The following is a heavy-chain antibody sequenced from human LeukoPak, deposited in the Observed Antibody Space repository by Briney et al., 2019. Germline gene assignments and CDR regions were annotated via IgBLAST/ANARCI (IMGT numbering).Heavy chain of an antibody. CDR3: ARDRGVYSRTLED. CDR2: ISSSSSSTI. V-gene: IGHV3-48*04. D-gene: IGHD6-13*01. J-gene: IGHJ4*02. CDR1: GFTFSSYG. Sequence: GGSLRLSCAASGFTFSSYGMTWVRQAPGKGLEWVSYISSSSSSTIYYADSVKGRFTISRDNAKNSLYLQMNSLRGEDTAVYYCARDRGVYSRTLEDWGQGTLVTVSS.